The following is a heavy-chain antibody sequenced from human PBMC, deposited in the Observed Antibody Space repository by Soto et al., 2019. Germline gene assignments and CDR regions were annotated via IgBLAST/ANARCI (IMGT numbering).Heavy chain of an antibody. CDR2: IIPIFGTA. J-gene: IGHJ6*02. D-gene: IGHD3-3*01. CDR3: ARDMAKGDFWSGYPYYYGMDV. V-gene: IGHV1-69*01. CDR1: GGTFSSYA. Sequence: QVQLVQSGAEVKKPGSSVKVSCKASGGTFSSYAISWVRQAPGQGLEWMGGIIPIFGTANYAQKFQGRVTITADEYTSAAYMELSSMRSEDTAVYYCARDMAKGDFWSGYPYYYGMDVWGQGTTVTVSS.